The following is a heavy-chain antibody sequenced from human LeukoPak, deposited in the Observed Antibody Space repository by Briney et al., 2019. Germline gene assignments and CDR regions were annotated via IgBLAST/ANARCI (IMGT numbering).Heavy chain of an antibody. Sequence: PSETLSLTCTVSGGSISSGSYYWSWIRQPAGKGLEWIGRIYTSGSTNYNPPLKSRVTISVDTSKNQFSLKLSSVTAADTAVYYCARGGIQLFSGYYYYYMDVWGKGTTVTISS. J-gene: IGHJ6*03. CDR2: IYTSGST. CDR3: ARGGIQLFSGYYYYYMDV. D-gene: IGHD5-18*01. CDR1: GGSISSGSYY. V-gene: IGHV4-61*02.